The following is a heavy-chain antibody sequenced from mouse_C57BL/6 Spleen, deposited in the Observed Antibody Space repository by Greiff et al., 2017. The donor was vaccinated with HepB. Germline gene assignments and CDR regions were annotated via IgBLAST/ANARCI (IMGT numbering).Heavy chain of an antibody. J-gene: IGHJ1*03. D-gene: IGHD1-1*01. CDR1: GYTFTSYW. V-gene: IGHV1-52*01. CDR2: IDPSDSET. CDR3: ARSYYGSSYDFDV. Sequence: QVQLKQPGAELVRPGSSVKLSCKASGYTFTSYWMHWVKQRPIQGLEWIGNIDPSDSETHYNQKFKDKATLTEDKSSSTAYMQLSSLTSEDSAVYYCARSYYGSSYDFDVWGTGTTVTVSS.